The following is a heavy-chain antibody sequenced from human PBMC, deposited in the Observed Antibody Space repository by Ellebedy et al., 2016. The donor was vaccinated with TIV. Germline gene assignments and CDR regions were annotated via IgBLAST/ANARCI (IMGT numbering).Heavy chain of an antibody. CDR1: GGSFRVYY. D-gene: IGHD5-18*01. V-gene: IGHV4-34*01. CDR3: ARLPRGFSYGYVGWFDP. CDR2: INDRGIS. J-gene: IGHJ5*02. Sequence: SETLSLTCAVSGGSFRVYYWGWIRQSPEKGLEWIGEINDRGISDYNPSLKGRATISVDTPKNQFSLTMTAVTVADTAVYYCARLPRGFSYGYVGWFDPWGQGTLVTVSS.